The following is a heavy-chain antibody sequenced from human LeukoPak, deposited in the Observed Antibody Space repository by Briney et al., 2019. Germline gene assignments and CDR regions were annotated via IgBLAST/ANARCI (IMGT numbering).Heavy chain of an antibody. CDR2: INHSEST. Sequence: SETLSLTCAVYGGSFSGYYWSWVRQPPGKGLEWIGEINHSESTNYNPAITSRVTISVDTSKTQFSLKLSSVTAADTAVYYCARGREDYYDSSGYYAGYYWGQGTLVTVSS. CDR1: GGSFSGYY. CDR3: ARGREDYYDSSGYYAGYY. D-gene: IGHD3-22*01. J-gene: IGHJ4*02. V-gene: IGHV4-34*01.